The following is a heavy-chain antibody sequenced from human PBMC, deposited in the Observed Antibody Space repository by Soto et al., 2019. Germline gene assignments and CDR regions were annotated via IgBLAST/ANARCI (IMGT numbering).Heavy chain of an antibody. D-gene: IGHD6-6*01. J-gene: IGHJ4*02. V-gene: IGHV4-59*01. CDR2: IYYSGST. CDR3: ARSHNFEYSSPSFDY. Sequence: SETLSLTCTVSGGSISSYYWSWIRQPPGKGLEWIGYIYYSGSTNYNPSLKSRVTISVDTSKNQFSLKLSSVTAADTAVYYCARSHNFEYSSPSFDYWGQGTLVTVSS. CDR1: GGSISSYY.